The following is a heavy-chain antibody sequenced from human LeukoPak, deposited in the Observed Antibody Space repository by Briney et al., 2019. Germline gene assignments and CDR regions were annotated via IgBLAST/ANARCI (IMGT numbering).Heavy chain of an antibody. D-gene: IGHD4-17*01. J-gene: IGHJ4*02. Sequence: SETLSLTCAVSGYYWGWIRQPPGKGLEWIGSMYHDGRTYYNPSLKSRVTISVDTSKKQFSLRLSSVTAADTAVYYCAARFTLTANYFDHCDQGTLVTVSS. V-gene: IGHV4-38-2*01. CDR2: MYHDGRT. CDR3: AARFTLTANYFDH. CDR1: GYY.